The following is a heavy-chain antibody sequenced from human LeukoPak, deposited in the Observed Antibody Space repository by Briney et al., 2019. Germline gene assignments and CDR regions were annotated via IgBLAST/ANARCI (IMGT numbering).Heavy chain of an antibody. CDR3: ARGGHYCDSSGHGGYYYYMDV. Sequence: SVKVSCKASGGTFSSYAISWVRQAPGQGLEWMGGIIPIFGTANYAQKFQGRVTITTDESTSTAHLELSSLRSEDTAVYYCARGGHYCDSSGHGGYYYYMDVWGKGTTVTVSS. CDR2: IIPIFGTA. CDR1: GGTFSSYA. V-gene: IGHV1-69*05. D-gene: IGHD3-22*01. J-gene: IGHJ6*03.